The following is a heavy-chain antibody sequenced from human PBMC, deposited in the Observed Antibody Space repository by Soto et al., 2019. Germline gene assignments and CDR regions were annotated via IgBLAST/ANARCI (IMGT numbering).Heavy chain of an antibody. CDR1: GSSFSAYY. D-gene: IGHD1-20*01. CDR3: ARERRVVGGYSSNWYDYFDW. Sequence: SETLSPTCGVYGSSFSAYYWTWIRQPPGKGLEWIGEINHSGNTSYNPSIKSRVTIPLDTSKSQFSPKLSSVTAADSAVYYCARERRVVGGYSSNWYDYFDWWGQGTLVTVPQ. J-gene: IGHJ4*02. CDR2: INHSGNT. V-gene: IGHV4-34*01.